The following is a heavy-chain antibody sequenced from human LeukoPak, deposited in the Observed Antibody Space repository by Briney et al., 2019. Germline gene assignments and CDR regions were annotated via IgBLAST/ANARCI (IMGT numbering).Heavy chain of an antibody. Sequence: ASVKVSCKASGYTFTGYYMHWVRQAPGQGLEWMGWINPNSGGTNYAQKFQGRVTMTRDTSISTAYMELSRLRSDDTAVYYCARESAYCGGDCYGLDYWGQGTLVTVSS. V-gene: IGHV1-2*02. J-gene: IGHJ4*02. CDR2: INPNSGGT. D-gene: IGHD2-21*02. CDR1: GYTFTGYY. CDR3: ARESAYCGGDCYGLDY.